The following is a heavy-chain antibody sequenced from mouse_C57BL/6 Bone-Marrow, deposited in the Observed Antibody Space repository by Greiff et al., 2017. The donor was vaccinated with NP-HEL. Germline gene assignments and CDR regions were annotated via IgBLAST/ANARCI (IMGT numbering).Heavy chain of an antibody. D-gene: IGHD2-3*01. CDR1: GFNIKDDY. CDR2: IDPENGDT. Sequence: EVQGVESGAELVRPGASVKLSCTASGFNIKDDYMHWVKQRPEQGLEWIGWIDPENGDTEYASKFQGKATITADTSSNTAYLQLSSLTSEDTAVYYCTTNGYYVLPMDYWGQGTSVTVSS. J-gene: IGHJ4*01. CDR3: TTNGYYVLPMDY. V-gene: IGHV14-4*01.